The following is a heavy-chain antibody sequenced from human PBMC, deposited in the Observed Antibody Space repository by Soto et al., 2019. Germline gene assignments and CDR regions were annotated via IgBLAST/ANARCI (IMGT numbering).Heavy chain of an antibody. CDR1: GYTFTSYD. D-gene: IGHD3-10*01. V-gene: IGHV1-8*01. CDR2: MNPNSGNT. CDR3: ARVGGALWFGEGGYMDV. Sequence: ASVKVSCKASGYTFTSYDINWVRQATGQGVEWMGWMNPNSGNTGYAQKFQGRVTMTRNTSISTAYMELSSLRSEDTAVYFCARVGGALWFGEGGYMDVWGKGTTVTVSS. J-gene: IGHJ6*03.